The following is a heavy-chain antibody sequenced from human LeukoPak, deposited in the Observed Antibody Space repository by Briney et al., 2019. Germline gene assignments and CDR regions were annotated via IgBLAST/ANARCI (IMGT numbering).Heavy chain of an antibody. Sequence: PSETLSLTCTVSGGSISSGGYYWSWIRQHPGKGLEWIGYIYYSGSTYYNPSLKSRVTISVDTSKNQFSLKLSSVTAADTAVYYCASRGYSSSWDYFDYWGQGTLVTVSS. D-gene: IGHD6-13*01. J-gene: IGHJ4*02. CDR2: IYYSGST. CDR1: GGSISSGGYY. V-gene: IGHV4-31*03. CDR3: ASRGYSSSWDYFDY.